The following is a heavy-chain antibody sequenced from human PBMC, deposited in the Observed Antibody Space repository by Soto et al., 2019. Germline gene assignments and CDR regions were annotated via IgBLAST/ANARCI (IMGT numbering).Heavy chain of an antibody. Sequence: QVQLVQSGPEVKKPGSSVKVSCKASGDTFNSYVITWVRQAPGQGLEWLGGIITAFGTTSYAQNFQDRLTITAEEAATTDHMELSSLTSDDTAMYYCTRSYGYTFVGSLDNWGQGTLVTVS. J-gene: IGHJ4*02. D-gene: IGHD5-18*01. CDR3: TRSYGYTFVGSLDN. CDR1: GDTFNSYV. V-gene: IGHV1-69*01. CDR2: IITAFGTT.